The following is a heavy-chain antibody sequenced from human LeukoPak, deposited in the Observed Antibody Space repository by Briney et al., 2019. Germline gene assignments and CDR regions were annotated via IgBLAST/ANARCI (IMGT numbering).Heavy chain of an antibody. CDR2: ISYDGTNK. Sequence: PGGSLRLSCEVSGFTFSSYGMHWVRQAPGKGLEWVALISYDGTNKYYADSVKGRFTISRDNSKNTMYLQMNNLRTEDTAVYYCANGSYITMVRGSHYMDVWGKGTTVTVSS. J-gene: IGHJ6*03. V-gene: IGHV3-30*18. CDR1: GFTFSSYG. D-gene: IGHD3-10*01. CDR3: ANGSYITMVRGSHYMDV.